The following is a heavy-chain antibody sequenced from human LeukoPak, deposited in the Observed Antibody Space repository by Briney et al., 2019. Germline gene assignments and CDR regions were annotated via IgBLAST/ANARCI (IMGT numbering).Heavy chain of an antibody. V-gene: IGHV1-69*06. CDR2: IIPIFGTA. Sequence: SMKVSCKASGGTFSSCAISWVRQAPGQGLEWMGRIIPIFGTANYAQKFQGRVTITADKSTSTAYMELRSLRSEDTAVYYCAREYYYDSSGYLGWFDHWAQGTLVTVSS. D-gene: IGHD3-22*01. CDR3: AREYYYDSSGYLGWFDH. J-gene: IGHJ5*02. CDR1: GGTFSSCA.